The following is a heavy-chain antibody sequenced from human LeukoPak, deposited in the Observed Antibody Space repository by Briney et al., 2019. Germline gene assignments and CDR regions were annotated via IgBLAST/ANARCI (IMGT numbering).Heavy chain of an antibody. D-gene: IGHD3-10*01. J-gene: IGHJ3*02. CDR2: ISASGGTT. CDR3: ARDNRGITMVRGVILGAFDI. Sequence: GGSLRLSCAASGFTFSSCAMSWVRQAPGKGLEWVSGISASGGTTYYADSVKGRFTISRDNAKNSLYLQMNSLRAEDTAVYYCARDNRGITMVRGVILGAFDIWGQGTIVTVSS. CDR1: GFTFSSCA. V-gene: IGHV3-23*01.